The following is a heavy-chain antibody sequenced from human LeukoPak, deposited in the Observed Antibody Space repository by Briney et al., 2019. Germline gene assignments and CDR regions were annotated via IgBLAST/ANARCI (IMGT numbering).Heavy chain of an antibody. CDR1: GGSISNYY. CDR3: ARGAMATTPFFDY. D-gene: IGHD5-24*01. V-gene: IGHV4-59*01. CDR2: VYYTGST. Sequence: TSETLSLTCPVSGGSISNYYYWTWIRQPPGKGLEWIGYVYYTGSTNFNPSLKGRVVMSLDTSRNQFSLKLTSLTAADTAVYYCARGAMATTPFFDYWGQGTLVTVSS. J-gene: IGHJ4*02.